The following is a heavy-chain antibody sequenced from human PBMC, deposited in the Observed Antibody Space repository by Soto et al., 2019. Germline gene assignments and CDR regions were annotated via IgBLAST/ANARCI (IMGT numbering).Heavy chain of an antibody. CDR3: ARLGPTTVPTSYFTGNYNGMDV. CDR2: IFHDGNT. D-gene: IGHD4-17*01. CDR1: GASIGSGGW. J-gene: IGHJ6*02. V-gene: IGHV4-4*01. Sequence: KPSETLSLTCAVSGASIGSGGWWSWVRQPPGKGLEWIAEIFHDGNTNYSPSPKSRVTISVDTSKNQFSLKLSSVTAADTAVYCCARLGPTTVPTSYFTGNYNGMDVWGQGTTVTVSS.